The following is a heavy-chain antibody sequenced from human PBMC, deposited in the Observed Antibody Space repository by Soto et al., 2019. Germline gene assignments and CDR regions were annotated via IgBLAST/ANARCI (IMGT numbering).Heavy chain of an antibody. Sequence: PGGSLRLSCAASGCTFSSYGIHWVRQAPGKGLEWVAVIWYDGSNKYYADSVKGRFTISRDNSKNTLYLQMNSLRAEDTAVYYCARDAEAYYYDSSGYYFDYWGQETLVTVSS. CDR3: ARDAEAYYYDSSGYYFDY. CDR2: IWYDGSNK. D-gene: IGHD3-22*01. CDR1: GCTFSSYG. J-gene: IGHJ4*02. V-gene: IGHV3-33*01.